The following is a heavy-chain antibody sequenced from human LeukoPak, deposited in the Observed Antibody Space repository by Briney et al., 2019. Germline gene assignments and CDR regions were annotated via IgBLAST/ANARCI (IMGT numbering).Heavy chain of an antibody. D-gene: IGHD3-9*01. CDR1: GYTFTSYA. J-gene: IGHJ4*02. CDR3: ARMGNNVLRYFDWPIDY. V-gene: IGHV7-4-1*02. Sequence: ASVKVSCKASGYTFTSYAMNWVRQAPGQGLEWMGWINTNTGNPTYAQGFTGRFVFSLDTSVSTAYLQISSLKAEDTAVYYCARMGNNVLRYFDWPIDYWGQGTLVTVSS. CDR2: INTNTGNP.